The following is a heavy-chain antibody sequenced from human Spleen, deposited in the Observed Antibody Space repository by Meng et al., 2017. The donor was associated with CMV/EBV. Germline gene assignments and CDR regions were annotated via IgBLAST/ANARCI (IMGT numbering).Heavy chain of an antibody. CDR3: ARGTDDYGGNPVDY. CDR2: ISSSGSTI. J-gene: IGHJ4*02. Sequence: GGSLRLSCAASGFTFSSYEMNWVRQAPGKGLEWVSYISSSGSTIYYADSVKGRFTISRDNAKNSLYLQMNSLRAEDTAVYYCARGTDDYGGNPVDYWGQGTLVTVSS. CDR1: GFTFSSYE. D-gene: IGHD4-23*01. V-gene: IGHV3-48*03.